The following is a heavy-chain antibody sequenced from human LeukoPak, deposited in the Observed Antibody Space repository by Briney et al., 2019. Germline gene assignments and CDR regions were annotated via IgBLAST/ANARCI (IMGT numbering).Heavy chain of an antibody. Sequence: GGSLRLSCAASGFTFSSYSINWVRQAPGKGLEWVSSISGSSSYIYYADSVKGRFTISRDNAKNSLYLQMNSLRDEDTAMYYCARDVRAYSTSSSAFDIWGQGTKVTVSS. D-gene: IGHD6-6*01. CDR2: ISGSSSYI. J-gene: IGHJ3*02. CDR1: GFTFSSYS. V-gene: IGHV3-21*01. CDR3: ARDVRAYSTSSSAFDI.